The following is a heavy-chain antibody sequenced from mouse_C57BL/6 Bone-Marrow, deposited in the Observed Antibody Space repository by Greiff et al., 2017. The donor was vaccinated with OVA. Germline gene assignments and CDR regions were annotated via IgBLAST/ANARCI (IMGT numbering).Heavy chain of an antibody. CDR2: IDPSDSYT. CDR3: ARYYYGSRRAMDY. Sequence: QVQLQQPGAELVKPGASVKLSCKASGYTFTSYWMQWVKQRPGQGLEWIGEIDPSDSYTNYNQKFKGQATLTVDTSSSTAYMQLSSLTSEDSAVYYGARYYYGSRRAMDYWGQGTSVTVSS. V-gene: IGHV1-50*01. CDR1: GYTFTSYW. J-gene: IGHJ4*01. D-gene: IGHD1-1*01.